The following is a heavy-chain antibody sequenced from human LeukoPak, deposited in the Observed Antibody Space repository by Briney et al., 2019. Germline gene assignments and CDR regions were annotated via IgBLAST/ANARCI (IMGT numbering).Heavy chain of an antibody. CDR1: GFTFTSYA. CDR2: IRGSGTVT. Sequence: GGPLRLSCAASGFTFTSYAMSWVRQPPGKGLEWVSVIRGSGTVTYFAGSVKGRFTVSRDNSKNTLYLQMSSLRAEDTAIYYCAKSLDYDGGVLWALPQYWGQGTLVTVSS. V-gene: IGHV3-23*01. D-gene: IGHD3-22*01. CDR3: AKSLDYDGGVLWALPQY. J-gene: IGHJ4*02.